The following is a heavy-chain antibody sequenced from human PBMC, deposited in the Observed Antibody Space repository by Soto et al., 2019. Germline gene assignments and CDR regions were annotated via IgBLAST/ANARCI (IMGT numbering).Heavy chain of an antibody. J-gene: IGHJ3*02. CDR2: IYDSGST. Sequence: QVHLQESGPGLVKPSETLSLTCTVSGGSISSYYWSWIRQPPGKGLEWIGYIYDSGSTNYNPSLKSRVTISVDTSKNQFSLKLSSVTAADTAVYYCARLGVVDAFDIWGQGTMVTVSS. V-gene: IGHV4-59*01. CDR1: GGSISSYY. D-gene: IGHD2-15*01. CDR3: ARLGVVDAFDI.